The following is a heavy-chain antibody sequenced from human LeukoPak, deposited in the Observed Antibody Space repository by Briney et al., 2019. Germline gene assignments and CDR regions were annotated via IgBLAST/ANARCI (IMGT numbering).Heavy chain of an antibody. D-gene: IGHD5-18*01. CDR2: IYYSGST. CDR1: GGSISSSSYY. CDR3: ARDFARYSYGYSWFDP. Sequence: SETLSLTCTVSGGSISSSSYYWGWIRQPPGKGLEWIGSIYYSGSTYYNPSLKSRVTISVDTSKNQFSLKLSSVTAADTAVYYCARDFARYSYGYSWFDPWGQGTLVTVSS. V-gene: IGHV4-39*07. J-gene: IGHJ5*02.